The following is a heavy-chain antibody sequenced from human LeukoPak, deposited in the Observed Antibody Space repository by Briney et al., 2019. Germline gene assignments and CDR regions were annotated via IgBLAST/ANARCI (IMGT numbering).Heavy chain of an antibody. V-gene: IGHV3-23*01. CDR3: AREWGRIAVAGGPGY. J-gene: IGHJ4*02. CDR2: ISGSGGST. D-gene: IGHD6-19*01. Sequence: GGSLRLSCAASGFTFSSYAMSWVRQAPGKGLEWVSAISGSGGSTYYADSVKGRFTISRDNSKNTPYLQMSSLRVEDTAVYYCAREWGRIAVAGGPGYWGQGALVTVSS. CDR1: GFTFSSYA.